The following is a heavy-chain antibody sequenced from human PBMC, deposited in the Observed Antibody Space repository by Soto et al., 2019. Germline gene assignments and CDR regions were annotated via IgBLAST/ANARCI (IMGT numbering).Heavy chain of an antibody. V-gene: IGHV1-8*01. D-gene: IGHD2-15*01. CDR1: GYTFTSYY. J-gene: IGHJ3*02. CDR3: ARGAWDIPGAFDI. Sequence: GDSVKVSCNASGYTFTSYYINWVRQATGQGLEWMGWMNPNSGNTGYAQKFQGRVTMTRNTSISTAYMELSSLRSEDTAVYYCARGAWDIPGAFDIWGQGTMVTVSS. CDR2: MNPNSGNT.